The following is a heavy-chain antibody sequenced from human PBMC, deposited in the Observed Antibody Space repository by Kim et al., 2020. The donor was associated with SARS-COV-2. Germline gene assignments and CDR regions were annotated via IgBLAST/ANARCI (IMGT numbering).Heavy chain of an antibody. Sequence: SETLSLTCTVSGGSISSYYWSWIRQPPGKGLEWIGYIYYSGSTNYNPSLKSRVTISVDTSKNQFSLKLSSVTAADTAVYYCARGRGWRYSSSPLDYWGQGTLVTVSS. J-gene: IGHJ4*02. CDR2: IYYSGST. V-gene: IGHV4-59*01. CDR3: ARGRGWRYSSSPLDY. D-gene: IGHD6-6*01. CDR1: GGSISSYY.